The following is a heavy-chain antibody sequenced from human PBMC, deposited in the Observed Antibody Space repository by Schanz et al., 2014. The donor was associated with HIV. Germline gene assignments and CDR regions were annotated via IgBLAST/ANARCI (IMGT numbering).Heavy chain of an antibody. CDR3: AQLAVRSNYNGRDY. CDR2: IRDSDGVA. Sequence: EVQLLESGGALVQPGGSLRLSCAASGFSFSGSVMYWVRQAPGKGLAWVSAIRDSDGVATYADSVQGRFTISKDNSRNPLYLHLSSLRPAVTAISFCAQLAVRSNYNGRDYWGQGVLVTVSS. J-gene: IGHJ4*02. V-gene: IGHV3-23*01. CDR1: GFSFSGSV. D-gene: IGHD4-4*01.